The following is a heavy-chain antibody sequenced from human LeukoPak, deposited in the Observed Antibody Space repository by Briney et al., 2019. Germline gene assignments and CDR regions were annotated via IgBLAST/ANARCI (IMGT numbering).Heavy chain of an antibody. D-gene: IGHD5-12*01. CDR1: GGSFSGYY. Sequence: SETLSLTCAVYGGSFSGYYWSWIRQPPGKGLEWIGEINHSGSTNYNPSLKSRVTISVDTSKNQFSLKLSSVTAADTAVYYCARVGGYGGTDIGDYWGQGTLVTVSS. V-gene: IGHV4-34*01. CDR2: INHSGST. J-gene: IGHJ4*02. CDR3: ARVGGYGGTDIGDY.